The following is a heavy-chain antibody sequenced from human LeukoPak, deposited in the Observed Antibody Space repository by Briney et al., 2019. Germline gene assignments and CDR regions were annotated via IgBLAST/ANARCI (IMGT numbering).Heavy chain of an antibody. CDR2: IWYDGSNK. CDR1: GFNFRSFG. CDR3: ARDDGGGYSSFNY. J-gene: IGHJ4*02. D-gene: IGHD5-18*01. Sequence: PGGSLRLSCAASGFNFRSFGMHWVRQAPGKGLEWVAGIWYDGSNKYYADSLKGRFTVSRDNSKNTLYLQVNSLRAEDTAVYYCARDDGGGYSSFNYWGQGVLVTVPS. V-gene: IGHV3-33*01.